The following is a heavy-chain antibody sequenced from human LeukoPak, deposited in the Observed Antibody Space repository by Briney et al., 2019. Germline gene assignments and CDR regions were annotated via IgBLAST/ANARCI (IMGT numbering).Heavy chain of an antibody. CDR3: ARHRAYSSSSPFDY. CDR2: IYYPGST. V-gene: IGHV4-59*08. Sequence: SETLSLTCSVSGGSISGLYWSWIRQPPGEGLEWIGYIYYPGSTNNNPSLKSRVTMFVDMSKNQFSLRLSSVTAADTAVYYCARHRAYSSSSPFDYWGQGTLVTVSS. D-gene: IGHD6-6*01. J-gene: IGHJ4*02. CDR1: GGSISGLY.